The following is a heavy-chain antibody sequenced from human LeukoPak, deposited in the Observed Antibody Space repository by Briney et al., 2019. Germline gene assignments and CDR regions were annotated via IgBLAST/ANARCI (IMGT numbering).Heavy chain of an antibody. D-gene: IGHD6-6*01. CDR2: IHQSGIT. Sequence: SETLSLTCTVSGGSISSSSYYWGWIRQPPGKGLEWIGEIHQSGITNSNPSLKSRVTISLDKSNNQFSLKLNSVTAADTAMYYCARFELGAYFDFWGQGILVTVSS. J-gene: IGHJ4*02. V-gene: IGHV4-39*07. CDR3: ARFELGAYFDF. CDR1: GGSISSSSYY.